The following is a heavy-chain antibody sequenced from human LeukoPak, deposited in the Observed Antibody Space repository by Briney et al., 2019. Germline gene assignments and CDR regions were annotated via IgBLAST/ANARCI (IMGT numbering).Heavy chain of an antibody. CDR3: TRDRSRAEDD. D-gene: IGHD1-14*01. Sequence: GGSLRLSCAASGFTLNSYPMHWVRQAPGKGLEWLAVISYDGYTTLHADSVKGRFTISRDDSRDTLYLQMNSLRSEDTAVYYCTRDRSRAEDDWGQGTLVTVSS. J-gene: IGHJ4*02. CDR2: ISYDGYTT. V-gene: IGHV3-30*04. CDR1: GFTLNSYP.